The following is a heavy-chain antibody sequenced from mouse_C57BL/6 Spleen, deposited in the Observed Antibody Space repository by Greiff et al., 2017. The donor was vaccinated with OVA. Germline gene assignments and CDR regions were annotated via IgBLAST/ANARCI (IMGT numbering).Heavy chain of an antibody. V-gene: IGHV5-17*01. Sequence: DVQLVESGGGLVKPGGSLKLSCAASGFTFSDYGMHWVRQAPEKGLEWVAYISSGSSTIYYADTVKGRFTISRDNAKNTLFLQMTSLRSEDTAMYYCARPGDYDWYFDVWGTGTTVTVSS. CDR2: ISSGSSTI. CDR1: GFTFSDYG. D-gene: IGHD2-4*01. J-gene: IGHJ1*03. CDR3: ARPGDYDWYFDV.